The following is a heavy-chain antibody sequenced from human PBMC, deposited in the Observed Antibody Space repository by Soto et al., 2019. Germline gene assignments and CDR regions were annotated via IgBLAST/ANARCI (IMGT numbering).Heavy chain of an antibody. V-gene: IGHV4-34*01. CDR2: INHSGTT. J-gene: IGHJ5*02. CDR1: GGSFRGYQ. CDR3: ARGWRFDP. D-gene: IGHD1-1*01. Sequence: WETLSLTYGVYGGSFRGYQWNWIRQSPGQGLEWIGEINHSGTTKYNPSLESRINLSVDTSKKQLSLKMFSVTAADTAIYYCARGWRFDPWGQGTQVTVSS.